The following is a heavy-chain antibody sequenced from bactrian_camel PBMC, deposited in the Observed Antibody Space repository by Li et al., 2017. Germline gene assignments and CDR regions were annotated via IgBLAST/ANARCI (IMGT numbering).Heavy chain of an antibody. V-gene: IGHV3S55*01. J-gene: IGHJ6*01. CDR1: GYTYDTYC. CDR2: IDSDGIT. D-gene: IGHD2*01. CDR3: AANPSIDLCGSYFGF. Sequence: HVQLVESGGGSVQAGGSLRLSCAARGYTYDTYCMGWFRRPPGKEREGIAVIDSDGITKYTDSVKGRFTISKDGAKNTLYLQMTSLKPEDTAMYYCAANPSIDLCGSYFGFWGQGTQVTVS.